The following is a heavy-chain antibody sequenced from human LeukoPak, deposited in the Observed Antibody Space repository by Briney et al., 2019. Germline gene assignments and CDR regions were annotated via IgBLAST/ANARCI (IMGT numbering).Heavy chain of an antibody. Sequence: GESLKISCKGSGYRFTGYWIGWVRQKPGKGLEWKGIIYPDDSDTRYSPSLQGHVTISVDKSFNTAYLQWRSLKASDTAMYYCARHGRVTADGVRDDAFDVWGQGTMLTVSS. CDR1: GYRFTGYW. CDR2: IYPDDSDT. CDR3: ARHGRVTADGVRDDAFDV. J-gene: IGHJ3*01. D-gene: IGHD6-13*01. V-gene: IGHV5-51*01.